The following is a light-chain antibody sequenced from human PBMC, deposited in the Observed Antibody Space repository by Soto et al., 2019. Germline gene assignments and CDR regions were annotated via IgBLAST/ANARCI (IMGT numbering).Light chain of an antibody. Sequence: QSVLTQPPSVSEAPRQRVTISCSGSSSNIGNNAVNWYQQFPGKAPKLLIYYEDLLPSGVSDRFSGSKSGTSASLAISGLQSEEEADYYCAAWDDSLNAVVFGGGTKLTVL. CDR2: YED. CDR3: AAWDDSLNAVV. CDR1: SSNIGNNA. V-gene: IGLV1-36*01. J-gene: IGLJ2*01.